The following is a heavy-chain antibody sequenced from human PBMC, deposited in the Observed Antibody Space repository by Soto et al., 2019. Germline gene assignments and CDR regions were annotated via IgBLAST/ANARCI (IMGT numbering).Heavy chain of an antibody. CDR2: IYYSEST. CDR1: GGSISSYY. J-gene: IGHJ6*02. D-gene: IGHD6-13*01. Sequence: SETLSLTCTVSGGSISSYYWSWIRQPPGKGLEWIGYIYYSESTNYNPSLKSRVTISVDTSKNQFSLKLSSVTAADTAVYYCARGGIAAAGIDYYYYGMDVWGQGTKVTVSS. V-gene: IGHV4-59*01. CDR3: ARGGIAAAGIDYYYYGMDV.